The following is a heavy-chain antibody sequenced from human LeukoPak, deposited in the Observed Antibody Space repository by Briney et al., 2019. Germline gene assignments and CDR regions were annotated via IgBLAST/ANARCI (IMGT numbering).Heavy chain of an antibody. J-gene: IGHJ6*04. D-gene: IGHD2-2*01. Sequence: GESLKISCKGSGYSFTSYWIGWVRQMPGKGLEWMGIIYPGDSDTRYSPSFQGQVTISADKSISTAYLQWSSLKASDTAMYYCARHHCSSTSCYGNYYYGMDVWGKGTTVTVSS. CDR3: ARHHCSSTSCYGNYYYGMDV. V-gene: IGHV5-51*01. CDR2: IYPGDSDT. CDR1: GYSFTSYW.